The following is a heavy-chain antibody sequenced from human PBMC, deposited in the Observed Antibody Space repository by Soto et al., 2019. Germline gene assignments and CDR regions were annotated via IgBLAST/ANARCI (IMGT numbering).Heavy chain of an antibody. CDR3: ARRGGGYSSGWYGGYYYYGMDV. J-gene: IGHJ6*02. CDR2: TYYRSKWYN. Sequence: SQTLSLTFAISGDSVSSNSSAWNCISQSPSRGLEWLGRTYYRSKWYNDYAVSVKSRITINPDTSKNQFSLQLNSVTPEDTAVYYCARRGGGYSSGWYGGYYYYGMDVWGQGTTVTVSS. CDR1: GDSVSSNSSA. V-gene: IGHV6-1*01. D-gene: IGHD6-19*01.